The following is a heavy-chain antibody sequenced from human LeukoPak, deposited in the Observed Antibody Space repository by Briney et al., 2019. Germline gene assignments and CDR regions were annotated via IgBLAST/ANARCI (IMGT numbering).Heavy chain of an antibody. V-gene: IGHV3-9*01. CDR2: ISWNSGSI. J-gene: IGHJ4*02. CDR1: GFTFSRYW. D-gene: IGHD3-16*01. Sequence: GGSLRLSCAASGFTFSRYWMSWVRQAPGKGLEWVSGISWNSGSIGYADSVKGRFTMSRDNAKKSLYLQMNSLRAEDTALYYCAKGGRYVREFIDYWGQGTLVTVSS. CDR3: AKGGRYVREFIDY.